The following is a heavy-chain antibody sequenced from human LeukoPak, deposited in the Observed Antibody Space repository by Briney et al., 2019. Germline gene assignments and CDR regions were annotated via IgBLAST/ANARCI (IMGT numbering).Heavy chain of an antibody. CDR2: ISGSGDTT. V-gene: IGHV3-23*01. CDR1: GFTFSNYW. D-gene: IGHD6-13*01. J-gene: IGHJ4*02. CDR3: AKDRSVPAITAAADFDY. Sequence: PGGSLRLSCAASGFTFSNYWMYWVRQAPGKGLEWVSAISGSGDTTYSAASVKGRFINSRDNSKNTLYLQMNSLRAEDTALYYCAKDRSVPAITAAADFDYWGQGTLVTVSS.